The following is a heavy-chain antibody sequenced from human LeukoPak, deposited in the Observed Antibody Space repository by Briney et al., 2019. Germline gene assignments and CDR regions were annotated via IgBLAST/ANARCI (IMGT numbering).Heavy chain of an antibody. CDR1: GGTFSSYA. CDR2: IIPIFGTA. Sequence: ASVKVSCKASGGTFSSYAISWVRQAPGQGLEWMGGIIPIFGTANYAQKFQGRVTITTDESTSTAYMELSSLRSEDTAVYYCARLAQGSSWYFKYRNNWFDPWGQGTLVTVSS. V-gene: IGHV1-69*05. D-gene: IGHD6-13*01. J-gene: IGHJ5*02. CDR3: ARLAQGSSWYFKYRNNWFDP.